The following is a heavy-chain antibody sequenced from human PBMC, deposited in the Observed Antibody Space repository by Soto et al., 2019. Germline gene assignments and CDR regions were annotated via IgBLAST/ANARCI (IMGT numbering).Heavy chain of an antibody. V-gene: IGHV3-7*03. J-gene: IGHJ6*02. CDR3: VRDQLILPADDFYYGVDV. CDR2: IKQDGGEK. Sequence: EVQLVESGGGSVQPGESLRLSCLASRFTFSMYWMSWVRQAPGKGLEWVARIKQDGGEKYYVDSVKGRFTVSRDNAKTSLYLQLHSLTADDAGIYYCVRDQLILPADDFYYGVDVWGQGTTVTVSS. CDR1: RFTFSMYW.